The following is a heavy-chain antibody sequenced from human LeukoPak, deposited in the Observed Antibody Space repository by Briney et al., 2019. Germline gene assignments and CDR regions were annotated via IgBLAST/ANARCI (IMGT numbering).Heavy chain of an antibody. CDR1: GYTFTSYS. D-gene: IGHD3-22*01. J-gene: IGHJ5*02. CDR3: AKGARTPRDLSSGYYFT. CDR2: INPSGGTT. V-gene: IGHV1-46*01. Sequence: VASVKVSCKASGYTFTSYSIHWVRQAPGQGLEWMGIINPSGGTTTYTQKFQGRVTMTRDMSTSTVYMELSSLRSEDTGVYYCAKGARTPRDLSSGYYFTWGQGTLVTVSS.